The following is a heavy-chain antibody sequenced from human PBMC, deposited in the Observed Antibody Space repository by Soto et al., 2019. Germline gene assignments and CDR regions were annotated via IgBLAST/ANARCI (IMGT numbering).Heavy chain of an antibody. V-gene: IGHV3-73*02. Sequence: EVQLVESGGGLVQPGGPLKLSCAASGFTFSGSPVHWVRQASGKGLGGIGRIRSKANSYATAYAASVKGRFTISRDDSENTAYLQMNSLETEDTAVYYCARRIEAAAGSGGYFDLWGRGTLVTVSS. CDR2: IRSKANSYAT. CDR1: GFTFSGSP. J-gene: IGHJ2*01. D-gene: IGHD6-13*01. CDR3: ARRIEAAAGSGGYFDL.